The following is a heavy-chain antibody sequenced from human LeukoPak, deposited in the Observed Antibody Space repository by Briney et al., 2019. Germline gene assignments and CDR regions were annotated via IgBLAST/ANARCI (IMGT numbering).Heavy chain of an antibody. CDR2: ISGSGGST. CDR3: AKVVYDNTPDAFDF. J-gene: IGHJ3*01. Sequence: GGSLRLSCAASGFTFSSYAMSWVRQAPGKGLEWVSAISGSGGSTYCADSVKGRFTISRDSSKNTLFLQMTSLRAEDTAVYYCAKVVYDNTPDAFDFWGQGAMVTVSS. D-gene: IGHD3-22*01. CDR1: GFTFSSYA. V-gene: IGHV3-23*01.